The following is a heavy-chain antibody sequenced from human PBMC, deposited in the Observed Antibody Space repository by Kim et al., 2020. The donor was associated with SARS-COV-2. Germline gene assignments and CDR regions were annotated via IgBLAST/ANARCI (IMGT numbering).Heavy chain of an antibody. CDR3: ARDSSLVGGAFDI. D-gene: IGHD2-2*01. CDR2: IYYSGST. J-gene: IGHJ3*02. Sequence: SETLSLTCTVSGGSISSGGYYWSWIRQHPGKGLEWIGYIYYSGSTYYNPSLKSRVTISVDTSKNQFSLKLSSVTAADTAVYYCARDSSLVGGAFDIWGQGTMVTVSS. V-gene: IGHV4-31*03. CDR1: GGSISSGGYY.